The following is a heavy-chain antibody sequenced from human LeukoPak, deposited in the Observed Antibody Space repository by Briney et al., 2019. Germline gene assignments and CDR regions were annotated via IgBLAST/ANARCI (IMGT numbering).Heavy chain of an antibody. V-gene: IGHV4-31*03. Sequence: SETLSLTCTVSGGSISSGGYYWSWIRQHPGKGLEWIGYIYYSGSTYYNPSLKGRVTISVDTSKNQFSLKLSSVTAADTAVYYCARAYSSGWYLSHGMDVWGQGTTVTVSS. J-gene: IGHJ6*02. CDR3: ARAYSSGWYLSHGMDV. CDR2: IYYSGST. CDR1: GGSISSGGYY. D-gene: IGHD6-19*01.